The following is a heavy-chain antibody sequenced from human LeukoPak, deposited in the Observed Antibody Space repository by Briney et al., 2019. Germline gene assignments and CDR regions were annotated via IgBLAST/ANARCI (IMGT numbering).Heavy chain of an antibody. V-gene: IGHV3-53*01. CDR1: GFTVSNKY. J-gene: IGHJ6*03. D-gene: IGHD4-17*01. Sequence: GGSLRLSCAASGFTVSNKYMTWVRQAPGKGLEWVSLIYSDGRTYYADSVKGRCTISRDNAKNSLYPQMNSLRAEDTAVYYCARETTDRRDEYGAYYYYMDVWGKGTTVTISS. CDR2: IYSDGRT. CDR3: ARETTDRRDEYGAYYYYMDV.